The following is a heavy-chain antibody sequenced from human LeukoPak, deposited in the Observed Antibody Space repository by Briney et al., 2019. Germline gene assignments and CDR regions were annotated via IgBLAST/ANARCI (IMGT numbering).Heavy chain of an antibody. CDR1: GLTFSSYG. J-gene: IGHJ4*02. CDR3: ATEVTWQLAYDY. V-gene: IGHV3-33*01. D-gene: IGHD1-1*01. Sequence: PGGSLRLSCAASGLTFSSYGMHWVRQAPGKGLEWVAATSYDGSTKLYADSVKGRFTTSKDNSKNTLYLQMNSVRAEDTAVYYCATEVTWQLAYDYRGQGTLVTVSS. CDR2: TSYDGSTK.